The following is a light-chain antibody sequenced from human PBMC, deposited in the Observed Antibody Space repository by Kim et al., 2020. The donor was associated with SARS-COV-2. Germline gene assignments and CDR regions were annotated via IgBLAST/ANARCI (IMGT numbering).Light chain of an antibody. CDR1: SGGIDDNY. CDR2: EDD. Sequence: GKTVTISCTRSSGGIDDNYVQWYQQRPGGVPTAVIYEDDQRPSGVSDRFSGSIDNSSNSASFTISGLKTEDEADYYCQSYNRSNVVFGGGTQLTVL. J-gene: IGLJ2*01. CDR3: QSYNRSNVV. V-gene: IGLV6-57*03.